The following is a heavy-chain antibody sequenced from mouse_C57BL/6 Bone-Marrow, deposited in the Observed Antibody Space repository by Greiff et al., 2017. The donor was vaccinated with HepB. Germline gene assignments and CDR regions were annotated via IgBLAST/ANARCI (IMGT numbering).Heavy chain of an antibody. Sequence: VQLKESGPGLVKPSQSLSLTCSVTGYSITSGYYWNWIRQFPGNKLEWMGYISYDGSNNYNPSLKNRISITRDTSKNQFFLKLNSVTTEDTATYYCARDSYAMDYWGQGTSVTVSS. V-gene: IGHV3-6*01. J-gene: IGHJ4*01. CDR1: GYSITSGYY. CDR2: ISYDGSN. CDR3: ARDSYAMDY.